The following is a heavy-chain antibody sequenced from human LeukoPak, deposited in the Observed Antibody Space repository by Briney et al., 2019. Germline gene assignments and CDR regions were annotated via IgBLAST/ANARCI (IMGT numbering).Heavy chain of an antibody. V-gene: IGHV3-66*01. D-gene: IGHD2-15*01. CDR1: GFTVSSNY. Sequence: GGSLRLSCAASGFTVSSNYMSWVRQAAWKGLEWVSVIYSGGSTYYADSVKGRFSISRDNSKNTLHLQMNSLRVEDTAVYYCARDFCSAGSCYPDNWGQGTLVTVSS. CDR3: ARDFCSAGSCYPDN. CDR2: IYSGGST. J-gene: IGHJ4*02.